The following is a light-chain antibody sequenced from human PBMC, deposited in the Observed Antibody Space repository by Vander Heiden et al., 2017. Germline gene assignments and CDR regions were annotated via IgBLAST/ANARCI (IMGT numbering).Light chain of an antibody. CDR1: QSISSW. CDR3: QQYNRYPIT. V-gene: IGKV1-5*03. Sequence: IQMTESPSTLSASVGDRVTITCRASQSISSWLAWYQQKPGKAPKLLIYKSSSLESGVPSRCSGSGSRTEFTLTISRLQPDDFATYYCQQYNRYPITFGQGTRLEIK. J-gene: IGKJ5*01. CDR2: KSS.